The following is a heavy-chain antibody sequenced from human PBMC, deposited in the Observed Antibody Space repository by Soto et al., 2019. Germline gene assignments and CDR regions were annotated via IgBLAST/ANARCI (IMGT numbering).Heavy chain of an antibody. V-gene: IGHV1-18*01. CDR1: GGTFSSYA. CDR3: ARDQEATLALPYYYYYGMDV. CDR2: ISAYNGNT. Sequence: QVQLVQSGAEVKKPGSSVKVSCKASGGTFSSYAISWVRQAPGQGLEWMGWISAYNGNTNYAQKLQGRVTMTTDTSTSTAYMELRSLRSDDTAVYYCARDQEATLALPYYYYYGMDVWGQGTTVTVSS. J-gene: IGHJ6*02.